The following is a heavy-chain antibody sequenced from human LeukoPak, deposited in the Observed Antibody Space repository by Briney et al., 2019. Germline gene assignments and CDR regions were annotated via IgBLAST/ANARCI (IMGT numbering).Heavy chain of an antibody. CDR3: ARAHRSSGWSSAFDI. D-gene: IGHD6-19*01. CDR2: ISYDGSNK. V-gene: IGHV3-30-3*01. Sequence: GRSLRLSCAASGFTFSSYAMHGVRQAPGKELEWVAVISYDGSNKYYAGSVKGRFTISRDNSKNTLYLQMNSLRAEDTAVYYCARAHRSSGWSSAFDIWGQGTMVTVSS. CDR1: GFTFSSYA. J-gene: IGHJ3*02.